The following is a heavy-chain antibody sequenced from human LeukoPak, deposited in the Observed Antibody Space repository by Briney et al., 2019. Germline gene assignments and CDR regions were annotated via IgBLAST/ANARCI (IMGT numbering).Heavy chain of an antibody. CDR3: ATHSTRIAVRPSDYYYYMDV. Sequence: ASVKVSCKASGYTFTDYYMHWVRQAPGQGLEWMGWINPNTGGTNYAQKFQGRVTMTRDTSISTPYMELSWLRSDDTAVYYCATHSTRIAVRPSDYYYYMDVWGKGTTVTVSS. CDR2: INPNTGGT. V-gene: IGHV1-2*02. D-gene: IGHD6-6*01. CDR1: GYTFTDYY. J-gene: IGHJ6*03.